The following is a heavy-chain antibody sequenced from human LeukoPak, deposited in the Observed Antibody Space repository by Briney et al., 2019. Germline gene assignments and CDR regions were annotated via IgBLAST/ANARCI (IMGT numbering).Heavy chain of an antibody. CDR2: IWYDGSNK. CDR3: ASPFSRPYAFDI. V-gene: IGHV3-33*01. J-gene: IGHJ3*02. CDR1: GFTFSRNG. Sequence: PGGSLRLSCAASGFTFSRNGMHWVRQAPGKGLEWVAVIWYDGSNKYYADSVKGRFTISRDNSKNTLYLQMNSLRAEDTAVYYCASPFSRPYAFDIWGQGTMVTVSS.